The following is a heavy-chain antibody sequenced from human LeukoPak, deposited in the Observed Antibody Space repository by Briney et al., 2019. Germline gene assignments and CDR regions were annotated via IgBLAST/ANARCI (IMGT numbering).Heavy chain of an antibody. V-gene: IGHV1-18*01. CDR3: ARDSSYDYVWGSYSDP. CDR1: GYTFTSYG. CDR2: ISAYNGNT. Sequence: GASVKVSCKASGYTFTSYGISWVRQAPGQGLEWMGWISAYNGNTNYAQKLQGRVTMTTDTSTSTAYMELRSLRSDDTAVYYCARDSSYDYVWGSYSDPWGQGTLVTVSS. D-gene: IGHD3-16*01. J-gene: IGHJ5*02.